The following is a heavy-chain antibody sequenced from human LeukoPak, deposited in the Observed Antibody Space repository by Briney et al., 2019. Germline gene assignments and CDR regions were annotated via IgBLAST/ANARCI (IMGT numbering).Heavy chain of an antibody. J-gene: IGHJ4*02. D-gene: IGHD3-10*01. Sequence: PGGSLRLSCAASGFTFSSYGMHWVRQAPGKGLEWVAVISYDGSNKYYADSVKGRFTISRDNSKSTLYLQMNSLRAEDTAVYYCALGGPDPFDYWGQGTLVTVSS. CDR1: GFTFSSYG. CDR2: ISYDGSNK. CDR3: ALGGPDPFDY. V-gene: IGHV3-30*03.